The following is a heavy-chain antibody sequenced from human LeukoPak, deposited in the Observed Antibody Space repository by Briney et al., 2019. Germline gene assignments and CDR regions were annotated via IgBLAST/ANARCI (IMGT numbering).Heavy chain of an antibody. Sequence: GGSLGLSCEASGFTFSSYDMHWVRQATGKGLEWVSAIGTAGDTYYPGSVKGRFTISRENAKNSLCLQMNSLRAGDTAVYYCARGANGMDVWGQGTTVTVSS. CDR2: IGTAGDT. J-gene: IGHJ6*02. CDR3: ARGANGMDV. CDR1: GFTFSSYD. V-gene: IGHV3-13*01.